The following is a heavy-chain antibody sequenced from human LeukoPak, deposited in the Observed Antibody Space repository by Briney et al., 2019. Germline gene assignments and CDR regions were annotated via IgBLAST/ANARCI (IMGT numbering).Heavy chain of an antibody. V-gene: IGHV3-66*01. Sequence: GSLRLSCAVSGFIGSDGYMNWVRQAPGKGLEWLSVIYRGGATYYADSVKGRFIISRDSFQNTWHLQLNSLRAEDSAVYYCAGASSNGVVIDATSFDLWGQGTLVIVSS. CDR2: IYRGGAT. CDR3: AGASSNGVVIDATSFDL. J-gene: IGHJ4*02. D-gene: IGHD2-15*01. CDR1: GFIGSDGY.